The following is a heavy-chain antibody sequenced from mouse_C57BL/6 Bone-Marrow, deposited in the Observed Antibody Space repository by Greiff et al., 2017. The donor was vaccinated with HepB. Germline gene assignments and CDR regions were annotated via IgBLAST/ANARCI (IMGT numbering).Heavy chain of an antibody. Sequence: VQLKQSGAELVRPGASVKLSCTASGFNIKDYYMHWVKLRPEQGLEWIGRIDPEDGDTEYAPKFQGKATMTADTSSNTAYLQVSSLTSENTAVYYCTTAYYYGSSYLDFDYWGQGTTLTVSS. CDR2: IDPEDGDT. V-gene: IGHV14-1*01. D-gene: IGHD1-1*01. CDR3: TTAYYYGSSYLDFDY. J-gene: IGHJ2*01. CDR1: GFNIKDYY.